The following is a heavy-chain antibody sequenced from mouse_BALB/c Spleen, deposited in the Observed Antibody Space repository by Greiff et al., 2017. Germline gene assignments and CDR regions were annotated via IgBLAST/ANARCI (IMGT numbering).Heavy chain of an antibody. J-gene: IGHJ4*01. Sequence: QVQLQQPGAELVKPGASVKLSCKASGYTFTSYYMYWVKQRPGQGLEWIGGINPSNGGTNFNEKFKSKATLTVDKSSSTAYMQLSSLTSEDSAVYYCTRDMTPYAMDYWGQGTSVTVSS. V-gene: IGHV1S81*02. CDR3: TRDMTPYAMDY. CDR1: GYTFTSYY. CDR2: INPSNGGT.